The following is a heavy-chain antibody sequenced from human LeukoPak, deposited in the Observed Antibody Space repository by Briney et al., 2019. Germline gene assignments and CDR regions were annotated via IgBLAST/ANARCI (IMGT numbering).Heavy chain of an antibody. CDR2: ISCNGDTT. D-gene: IGHD1-1*01. CDR3: VKDVNWSTY. CDR1: GFTFSSYA. Sequence: GGSLRLSCAASGFTFSSYAMIWVRQAPGKGLEWVSVISCNGDTTYYADSVKGRFTISRDNSRNTVYLQMNSLRGDDTAVYYCVKDVNWSTYWGQGTLVTVSS. V-gene: IGHV3-23*01. J-gene: IGHJ4*02.